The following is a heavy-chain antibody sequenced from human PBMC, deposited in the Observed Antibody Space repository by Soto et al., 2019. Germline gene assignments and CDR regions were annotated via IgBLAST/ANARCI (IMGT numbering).Heavy chain of an antibody. CDR1: GYAFSGYR. CDR2: ISGYNGNT. V-gene: IGHV1-18*01. CDR3: ARDLGPPNWFDS. D-gene: IGHD2-8*01. J-gene: IGHJ5*01. Sequence: QVQLVQSGAEMKQPGASVKVSCKTSGYAFSGYRLSWVRQGPGQGLEWMGWISGYNGNTDYAQKFQGRATMTTDTSTSTAYMELRSLRSDDTAVYYCARDLGPPNWFDSWGQGTLVTVSS.